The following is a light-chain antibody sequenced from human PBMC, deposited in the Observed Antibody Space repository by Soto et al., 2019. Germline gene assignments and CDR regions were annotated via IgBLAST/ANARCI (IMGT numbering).Light chain of an antibody. CDR2: KAS. Sequence: DIQMTQSPSTLSASVGDRVTITCRASQSISSWLAWYQQKPGKAPKLLIYKASSLESGVPSRFSGSGSGTEFTLTISSLQPDDFATSSCQHHTTFGHGPKV. V-gene: IGKV1-5*03. CDR1: QSISSW. J-gene: IGKJ1*01. CDR3: QHHTT.